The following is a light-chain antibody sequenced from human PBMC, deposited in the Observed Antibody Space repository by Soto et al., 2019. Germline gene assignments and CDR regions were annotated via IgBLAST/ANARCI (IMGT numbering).Light chain of an antibody. V-gene: IGLV2-8*01. Sequence: QSVLTQPPSASGSPGQSVTISCTGSGSDVGGYNYVSWYQQHPGKAPKVIINEVSKRPSGVPDRFSGSKSGNTASLTVSGLQADDEADYYCSSYAGSNTFVFGSGTKVTVL. J-gene: IGLJ1*01. CDR3: SSYAGSNTFV. CDR1: GSDVGGYNY. CDR2: EVS.